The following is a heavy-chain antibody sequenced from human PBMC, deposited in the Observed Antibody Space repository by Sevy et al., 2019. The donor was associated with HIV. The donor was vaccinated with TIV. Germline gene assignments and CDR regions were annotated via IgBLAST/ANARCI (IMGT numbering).Heavy chain of an antibody. CDR1: GYSFTSHW. CDR3: ATSRSGYFDSSGYYIY. CDR2: IYPEDSET. V-gene: IGHV5-51*01. J-gene: IGHJ4*02. D-gene: IGHD3-22*01. Sequence: GDSLKISCQGSGYSFTSHWIGWVRHMPGKGLEWMGIIYPEDSETRYSPSFQGQVTFSADKSISPAYLQWSSLKASDTAMYYCATSRSGYFDSSGYYIYWGQGTLVTVSS.